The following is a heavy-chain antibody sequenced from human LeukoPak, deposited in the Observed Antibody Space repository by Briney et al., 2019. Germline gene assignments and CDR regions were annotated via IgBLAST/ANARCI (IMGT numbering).Heavy chain of an antibody. CDR1: GFSFSIYG. J-gene: IGHJ4*02. CDR3: AFRFYGDSESF. D-gene: IGHD4-17*01. CDR2: ISEDGKNK. V-gene: IGHV3-30*03. Sequence: PGGSLRLSCAASGFSFSIYGMHWVRQAPGKGLEGVAVISEDGKNKYYADSVKGRITISRDNSRNTVHLQMNSLRGEDTAVYYCAFRFYGDSESFWGQGTLVTVSS.